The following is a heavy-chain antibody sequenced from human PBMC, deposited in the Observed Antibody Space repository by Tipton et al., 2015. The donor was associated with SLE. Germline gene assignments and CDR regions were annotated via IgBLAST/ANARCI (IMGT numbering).Heavy chain of an antibody. J-gene: IGHJ4*02. Sequence: QSGPEAKKPGASVKVSCKASGYTFISYGISWVRQAPGQGLEWMGWISAYNGNTNYAQNLQGRVTVTTDTSTSTAYMELRSLRSDDTAVYYCASAVAGRYYWDHWGQGTLVAVSS. CDR3: ASAVAGRYYWDH. CDR2: ISAYNGNT. CDR1: GYTFISYG. V-gene: IGHV1-18*01. D-gene: IGHD6-19*01.